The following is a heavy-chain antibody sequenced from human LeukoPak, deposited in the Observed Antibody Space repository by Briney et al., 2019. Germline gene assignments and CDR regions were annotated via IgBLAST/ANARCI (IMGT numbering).Heavy chain of an antibody. V-gene: IGHV3-30*19. CDR1: GFTFSSYG. J-gene: IGHJ4*02. CDR3: ARDRLPSHQDDFDY. D-gene: IGHD3-3*01. Sequence: PGGSLRLSCAASGFTFSSYGMHWVRLAPGKGLEWVAVISYDEITKYYAGSVRVRFTISRDNSKNTLYLQMNSLRPEDTGLYYCARDRLPSHQDDFDYWGQGTLVTVSS. CDR2: ISYDEITK.